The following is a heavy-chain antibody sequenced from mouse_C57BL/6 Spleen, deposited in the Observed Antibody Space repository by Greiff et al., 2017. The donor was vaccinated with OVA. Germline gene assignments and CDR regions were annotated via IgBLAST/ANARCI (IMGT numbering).Heavy chain of an antibody. CDR3: ARESNYQYYFDY. CDR1: GFTFSSYT. J-gene: IGHJ2*01. Sequence: EVQRVESGGGLVKPGGSLKLSCAASGFTFSSYTMSWVRQTPEKRLEWVATISGGGGNTYYPDSVKGRFTISRDNAKNTLYLQMSSLRSEDTALYYCARESNYQYYFDYWGQGTTLTVSS. CDR2: ISGGGGNT. D-gene: IGHD2-5*01. V-gene: IGHV5-9*01.